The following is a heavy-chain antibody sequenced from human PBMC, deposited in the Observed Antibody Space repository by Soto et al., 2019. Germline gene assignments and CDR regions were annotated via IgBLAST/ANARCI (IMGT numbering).Heavy chain of an antibody. D-gene: IGHD6-19*01. Sequence: SETLSLTCTVSGGSISSYYWSWIRQPPGKGLEWIGYIYYSGSTNYNPSLKSRVTISVDTSKNQFSLKLSSVTAADTAVYYCARDLGGYSSGWYGVAFDIWGQGTMVTVSS. CDR3: ARDLGGYSSGWYGVAFDI. V-gene: IGHV4-59*01. CDR2: IYYSGST. CDR1: GGSISSYY. J-gene: IGHJ3*02.